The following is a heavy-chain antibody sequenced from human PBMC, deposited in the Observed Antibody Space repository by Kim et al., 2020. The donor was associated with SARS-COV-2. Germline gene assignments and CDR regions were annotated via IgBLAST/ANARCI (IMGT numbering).Heavy chain of an antibody. Sequence: GGSLRLSCAASGFTFSSFAMNWVRQAPGKGLEWVSVITSSGGTTSYADSVKGRFTISRDNSKSTLYLQMNSLRAEDTAVYYCAKYQQNLETDNYWGQGPLVTIS. J-gene: IGHJ4*02. V-gene: IGHV3-23*01. CDR1: GFTFSSFA. D-gene: IGHD6-13*01. CDR2: ITSSGGTT. CDR3: AKYQQNLETDNY.